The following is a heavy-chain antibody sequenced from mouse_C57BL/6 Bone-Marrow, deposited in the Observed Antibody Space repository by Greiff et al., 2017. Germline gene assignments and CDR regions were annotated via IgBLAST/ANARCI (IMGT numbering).Heavy chain of an antibody. Sequence: QVQLQQPGAELVKPGASVKLSCKASGYTFTSYWMHWVKQRPGRGLEWIGRIDPNSGGTKYNEKFKSKATLTVDKPSSTAYMQLSSLTSEDSAVYYCARLISSTVVAWYFDVWGTGTTVTVSS. CDR1: GYTFTSYW. CDR3: ARLISSTVVAWYFDV. J-gene: IGHJ1*03. CDR2: IDPNSGGT. D-gene: IGHD1-1*01. V-gene: IGHV1-72*01.